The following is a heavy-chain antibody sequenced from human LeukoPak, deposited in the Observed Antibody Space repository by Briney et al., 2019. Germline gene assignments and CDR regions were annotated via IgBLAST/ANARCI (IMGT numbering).Heavy chain of an antibody. V-gene: IGHV1-18*01. J-gene: IGHJ4*02. CDR3: ARVPYSSGWYGTYYFDY. Sequence: GASVKVSCKASNYIFTSYGISWVRQAPGQGLEWMGWISAYNGNTNYAQKLQGRVTMTTDTSTSTAYMELRSLRSDDTAVYYCARVPYSSGWYGTYYFDYWGQGTLVTVSS. CDR1: NYIFTSYG. D-gene: IGHD6-19*01. CDR2: ISAYNGNT.